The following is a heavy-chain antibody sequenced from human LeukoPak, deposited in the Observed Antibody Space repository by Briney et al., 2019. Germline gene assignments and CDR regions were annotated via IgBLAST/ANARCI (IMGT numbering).Heavy chain of an antibody. CDR3: ARFRRDGYPFDY. J-gene: IGHJ4*02. CDR2: IHISGNT. V-gene: IGHV4-61*10. CDR1: GGSISSGSYC. D-gene: IGHD5-24*01. Sequence: SETLSLTCNVSGGSISSGSYCWSWIRQPAGKGLEWIGHIHISGNTNYNPSLKSRVTISVDTSKNQFSLKLSSVTAADTAVYYFARFRRDGYPFDYWGQGTLVTVSS.